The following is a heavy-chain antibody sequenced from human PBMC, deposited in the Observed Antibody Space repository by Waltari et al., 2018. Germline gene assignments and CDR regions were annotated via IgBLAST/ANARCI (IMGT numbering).Heavy chain of an antibody. V-gene: IGHV6-1*01. CDR3: ARDLDFQY. J-gene: IGHJ1*01. Sequence: QVQLQQSGPGLVKPSHTLSLTCAISGDSGPSNSSGWHWIRQSPSGGLEWLGRTYYSSKWYNEYALSMKSRVTINPDTSKNQFSLQLNSVTPEDTAVYYCARDLDFQYWGQGILVTVSS. CDR2: TYYSSKWYN. CDR1: GDSGPSNSSG.